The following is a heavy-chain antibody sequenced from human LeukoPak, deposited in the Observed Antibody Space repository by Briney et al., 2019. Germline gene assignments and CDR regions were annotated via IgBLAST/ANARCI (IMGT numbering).Heavy chain of an antibody. CDR1: GYTLTELS. CDR3: ATPITMVRGAREYYFDY. CDR2: FDPEDGET. D-gene: IGHD3-10*01. V-gene: IGHV1-24*01. J-gene: IGHJ4*02. Sequence: ASVKVSCKVSGYTLTELSMHWVRQAPGKGLEWMGGFDPEDGETIYAQKFQGRVTMTEDTSTDTAYMGLSSLRSEDTAVYYCATPITMVRGAREYYFDYWGQGTLVTVSS.